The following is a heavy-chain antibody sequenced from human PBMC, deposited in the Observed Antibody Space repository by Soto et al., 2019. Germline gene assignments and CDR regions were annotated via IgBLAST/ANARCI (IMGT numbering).Heavy chain of an antibody. V-gene: IGHV4-31*03. Sequence: SETLSLTCTVSGGSVSSGGFYWSWIRQHPGKGLEWIGYMYNDGRTEYNPSLKSRVSISVDTPKNQFSLKVMSVTVADTAVYYCTREAGYWGQGILVTVSS. D-gene: IGHD6-25*01. CDR1: GGSVSSGGFY. CDR3: TREAGY. J-gene: IGHJ4*02. CDR2: MYNDGRT.